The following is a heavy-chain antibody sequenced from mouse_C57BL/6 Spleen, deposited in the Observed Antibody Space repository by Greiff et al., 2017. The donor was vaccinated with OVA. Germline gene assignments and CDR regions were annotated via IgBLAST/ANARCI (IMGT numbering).Heavy chain of an antibody. Sequence: QVQLQQPGAELVRPGSSVKLSCKASGYTFTSYWMHWVNQRPLQGLEWIGNIDPSDSETHYNQKFKDKATLTVDKSSSTAYMQLSSLTSEDSAVYYCARGGVYYDYDGEKVFDYWGQGTTLTVSS. J-gene: IGHJ2*01. D-gene: IGHD2-4*01. CDR1: GYTFTSYW. CDR2: IDPSDSET. V-gene: IGHV1-52*01. CDR3: ARGGVYYDYDGEKVFDY.